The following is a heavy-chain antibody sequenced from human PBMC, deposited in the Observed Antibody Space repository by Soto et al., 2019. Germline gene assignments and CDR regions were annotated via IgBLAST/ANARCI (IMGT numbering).Heavy chain of an antibody. V-gene: IGHV4-34*01. D-gene: IGHD6-6*01. CDR2: INHSGST. J-gene: IGHJ6*02. CDR3: AIQLVPHLGYYYYCMDV. CDR1: GGSFSGYY. Sequence: SETLSLTCAVYGGSFSGYYWSWSRQPPGKGLEWIGEINHSGSTNYNPSLKSRVTIAVDTSKNQFSLKLSSVTAADTAVYYCAIQLVPHLGYYYYCMDVWGQGTTVTVSS.